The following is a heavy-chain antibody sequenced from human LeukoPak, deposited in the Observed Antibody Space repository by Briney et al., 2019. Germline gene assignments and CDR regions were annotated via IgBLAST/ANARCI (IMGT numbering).Heavy chain of an antibody. V-gene: IGHV4-59*01. CDR2: IYYSGST. CDR3: ARDGGAFVFDY. CDR1: GGSISSYY. D-gene: IGHD3-16*02. J-gene: IGHJ4*02. Sequence: SEILSLTCTVSGGSISSYYWSWIRQPPGKGLEWIGYIYYSGSTNYNPSLKSRVTISVGTSKNQFSLKLSSVTAADTAVYYCARDGGAFVFDYWGQGTLVTVSS.